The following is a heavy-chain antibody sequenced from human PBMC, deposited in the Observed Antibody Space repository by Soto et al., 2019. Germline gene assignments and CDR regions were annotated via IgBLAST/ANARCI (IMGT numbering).Heavy chain of an antibody. CDR1: GYTFTSYG. V-gene: IGHV1-18*01. Sequence: ASVKVSCKASGYTFTSYGISWVRQAPGQGLEWMGWISAYNGNTNYAQKLQGRVTMTTDTSTSTAYMELRSLRSDDTAVYYCAKEPSEWELSDPMDVWGQGTTVTVSS. D-gene: IGHD1-26*01. J-gene: IGHJ6*02. CDR2: ISAYNGNT. CDR3: AKEPSEWELSDPMDV.